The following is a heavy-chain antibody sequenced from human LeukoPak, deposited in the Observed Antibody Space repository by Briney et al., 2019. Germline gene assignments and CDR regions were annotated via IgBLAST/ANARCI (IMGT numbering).Heavy chain of an antibody. D-gene: IGHD4-17*01. J-gene: IGHJ4*02. CDR2: ISAYNGNT. CDR1: GYTFTSYG. V-gene: IGHV1-18*01. Sequence: GASVKVSCKASGYTFTSYGISWVRQAPGQGLEWMGWISAYNGNTNYAQKLQGRVTMTTDTSTSTAYMELRSLRSDDTAVYHCARADSTVTYHYYFDYWGQGTLVTVSS. CDR3: ARADSTVTYHYYFDY.